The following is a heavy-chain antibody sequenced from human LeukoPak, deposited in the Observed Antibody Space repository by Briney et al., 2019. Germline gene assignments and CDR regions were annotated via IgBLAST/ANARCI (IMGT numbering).Heavy chain of an antibody. Sequence: GASVKVSCKASGYTFTSYGISWVRPAPGQGLEWMGWINTNTGNPTYAQGFTGRFVFSLDTSVSTAYLQISSLKAEDTAVYYCARDGSYSPRCWFDPWGQGTLVTVSS. V-gene: IGHV7-4-1*02. J-gene: IGHJ5*02. CDR2: INTNTGNP. CDR3: ARDGSYSPRCWFDP. CDR1: GYTFTSYG. D-gene: IGHD1-26*01.